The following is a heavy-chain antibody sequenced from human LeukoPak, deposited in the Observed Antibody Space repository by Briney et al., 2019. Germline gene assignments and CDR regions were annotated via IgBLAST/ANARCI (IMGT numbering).Heavy chain of an antibody. D-gene: IGHD3-10*01. J-gene: IGHJ3*02. CDR3: ARDTPSYYGSGSGAFDI. Sequence: PSQTLSLTCTVSGGSISSGGYYWSWIRQPPGKGLEWIGYIYHSGSTYYNPSLKSRVTISVDRSKNQFSLKLSSVTAADTAVYYCARDTPSYYGSGSGAFDIWGQGTMVTVSS. V-gene: IGHV4-30-2*01. CDR2: IYHSGST. CDR1: GGSISSGGYY.